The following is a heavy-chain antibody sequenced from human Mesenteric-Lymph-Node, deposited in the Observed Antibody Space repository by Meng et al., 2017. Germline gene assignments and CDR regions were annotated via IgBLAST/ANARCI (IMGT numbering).Heavy chain of an antibody. CDR2: IYYSGST. Sequence: QVQLQESGPGLLKPSQTLSLTCTVSGGSISSGDYYWSWIRQHPGKGLEWIGYIYYSGSTYHNPSLRSRVAISIDTSKNQFSLKLTSVTAADTAVYFCARTNYGDYNWFDPWGQGTLVTVSS. V-gene: IGHV4-31*03. J-gene: IGHJ5*02. CDR3: ARTNYGDYNWFDP. D-gene: IGHD4-17*01. CDR1: GGSISSGDYY.